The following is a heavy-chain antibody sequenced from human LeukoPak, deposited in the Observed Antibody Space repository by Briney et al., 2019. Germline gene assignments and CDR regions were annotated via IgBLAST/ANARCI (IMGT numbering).Heavy chain of an antibody. CDR1: GGSISSSSYY. J-gene: IGHJ3*02. CDR2: IYYSGST. CDR3: ARGHLWFGDKYHDAFDI. V-gene: IGHV4-39*07. Sequence: NPSETLSLTCTVSGGSISSSSYYWGWVRQPPGKGLEWIGSIYYSGSTYYNPSLKSRVTISVDTSKNQFSLKLTSVTAADTAVYYCARGHLWFGDKYHDAFDIWGQGTMVTVSS. D-gene: IGHD3-10*01.